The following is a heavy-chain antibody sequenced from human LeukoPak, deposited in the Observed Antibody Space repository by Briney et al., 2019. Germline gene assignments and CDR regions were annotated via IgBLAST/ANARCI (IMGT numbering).Heavy chain of an antibody. J-gene: IGHJ6*03. Sequence: PGGSLRLSCAASGFTFSSYSMNWVRQAPGKGLEWVSSISSSSSYIYYADSVKGRFTISRDNSKNTLYLQMNSLRAEDTAVYYCARAVLRFLEWTHYYYYMDVWGKGTTVTVSS. CDR2: ISSSSSYI. CDR3: ARAVLRFLEWTHYYYYMDV. D-gene: IGHD3-3*01. V-gene: IGHV3-21*01. CDR1: GFTFSSYS.